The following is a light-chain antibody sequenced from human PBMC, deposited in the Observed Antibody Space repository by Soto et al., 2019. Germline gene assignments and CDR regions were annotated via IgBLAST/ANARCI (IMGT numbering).Light chain of an antibody. J-gene: IGLJ3*02. CDR1: TGTVTRGYY. CDR3: LLYYGGAQLSWV. Sequence: QAVVTQEPSLTVSPGGTVTLTCASSTGTVTRGYYPNWFQQKPGQAPRALIYSTNNRHSWTPARFSGSLLGGKAALTLSGVEPEAEAEYYYLLYYGGAQLSWVFGGGTKLTVL. CDR2: STN. V-gene: IGLV7-43*01.